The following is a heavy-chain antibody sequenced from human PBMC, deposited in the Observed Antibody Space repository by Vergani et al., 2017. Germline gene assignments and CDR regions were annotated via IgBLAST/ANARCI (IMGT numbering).Heavy chain of an antibody. J-gene: IGHJ6*03. Sequence: EVPLVQSGAEVKKPGESLKISCKGSGYSFTSYWIGWVRQMPGKGLEWMGNIYPGDSDTRYSPSFQGQVTISADKSISTAYLQWSSLKASDTAMYYCARLYCSSTSCYRGGYYYYYMDFWGKGTTVTVSS. CDR3: ARLYCSSTSCYRGGYYYYYMDF. CDR1: GYSFTSYW. D-gene: IGHD2-2*02. V-gene: IGHV5-51*03. CDR2: IYPGDSDT.